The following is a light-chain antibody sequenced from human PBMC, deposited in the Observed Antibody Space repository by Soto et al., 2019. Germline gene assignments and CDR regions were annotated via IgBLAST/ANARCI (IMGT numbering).Light chain of an antibody. CDR1: QSVSSN. J-gene: IGKJ1*01. Sequence: ETVMTQSPATLSVSPGARATLSCRASQSVSSNLAWYQQKPGQAPRLLIYGVSTRATGIPGRFSGGGSGTEFTLTISSLQSEDPAVYYCHQYNYLWTFGQGTKVEIK. V-gene: IGKV3-15*01. CDR2: GVS. CDR3: HQYNYLWT.